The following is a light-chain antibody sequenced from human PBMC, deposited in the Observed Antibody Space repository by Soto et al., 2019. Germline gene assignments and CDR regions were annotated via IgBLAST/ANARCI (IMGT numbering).Light chain of an antibody. V-gene: IGLV1-47*01. CDR1: SSNIGSNF. CDR3: AAWDDNLSGWV. CDR2: RXS. Sequence: QSVLTQPPSASGTPGQRVTISCSGSSSNIGSNFVYWYQQLPGTAPKLLIYRXSQRPSGVPDRFSGSXXXXXASLAXXXLRSEDEADYYCAAWDDNLSGWVFGGGTKLTVL. J-gene: IGLJ3*02.